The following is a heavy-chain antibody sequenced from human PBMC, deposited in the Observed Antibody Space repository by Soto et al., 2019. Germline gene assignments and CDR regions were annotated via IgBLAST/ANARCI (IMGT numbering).Heavy chain of an antibody. CDR2: IYHSGRT. Sequence: QVQLQESGPGLVKPSGTLSLTCAVSGGSISSSNWWSWVRQPPGKGLEWIVEIYHSGRTNHNPSLKSRVTISVDKSKNQFSLKLSSVTAADTAVYYCARVDSSGWYWRDWFDPWGQGTLVTVSS. J-gene: IGHJ5*02. CDR1: GGSISSSNW. CDR3: ARVDSSGWYWRDWFDP. V-gene: IGHV4-4*02. D-gene: IGHD6-19*01.